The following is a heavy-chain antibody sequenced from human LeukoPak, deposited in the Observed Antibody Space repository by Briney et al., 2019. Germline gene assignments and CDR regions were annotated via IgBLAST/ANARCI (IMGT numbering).Heavy chain of an antibody. CDR2: ISGSAGST. CDR3: ARVGYNEYYGMDV. D-gene: IGHD5-24*01. Sequence: GGSLRLSCAASGFSFSNYAMSWVRQAPGKGLECVSTISGSAGSTYYADAVKGRFTISRDNSKNTLYLQMNSLRAEDTAVYYCARVGYNEYYGMDVWGQGTTVTVSS. CDR1: GFSFSNYA. J-gene: IGHJ6*02. V-gene: IGHV3-23*01.